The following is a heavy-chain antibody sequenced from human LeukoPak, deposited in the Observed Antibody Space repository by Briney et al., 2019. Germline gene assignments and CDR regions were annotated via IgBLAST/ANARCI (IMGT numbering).Heavy chain of an antibody. CDR2: IYSGGST. V-gene: IGHV3-53*01. J-gene: IGHJ4*02. CDR3: AREAMTYYYDSSGLNQVFDY. Sequence: GGSLRLSCAASGFTVSSTYMSWVRQAPGKGLEWVSVIYSGGSTYYADSVKGRFTISRDNSKNTLYLQMNSLRAEDTAVYYCAREAMTYYYDSSGLNQVFDYWGQGTLVTVSS. D-gene: IGHD3-22*01. CDR1: GFTVSSTY.